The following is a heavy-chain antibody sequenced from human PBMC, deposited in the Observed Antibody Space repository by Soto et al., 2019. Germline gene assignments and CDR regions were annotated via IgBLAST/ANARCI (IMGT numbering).Heavy chain of an antibody. Sequence: XETLSLTCAVSGCSISSSNWWSWVRQPPVKGLEWIGEIYHSGRTNYNPSLKSRVTISVDKSKNQFSLKLSSVTAADTAVYYCARDNYYDSRLNWFDPWGQGTLVTVSS. CDR3: ARDNYYDSRLNWFDP. CDR2: IYHSGRT. CDR1: GCSISSSNW. D-gene: IGHD3-22*01. V-gene: IGHV4-4*02. J-gene: IGHJ5*02.